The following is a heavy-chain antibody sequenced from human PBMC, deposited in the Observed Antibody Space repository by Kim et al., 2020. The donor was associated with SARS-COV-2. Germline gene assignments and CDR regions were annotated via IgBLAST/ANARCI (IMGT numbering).Heavy chain of an antibody. CDR3: VRAYWHFVL. J-gene: IGHJ2*01. CDR2: GNEK. V-gene: IGHV3-7*03. Sequence: GNEKYSVDSVKARFTISRANAKNSLYLQMNSLSAEDTAVYYCVRAYWHFVLWRRGTLVTVSS.